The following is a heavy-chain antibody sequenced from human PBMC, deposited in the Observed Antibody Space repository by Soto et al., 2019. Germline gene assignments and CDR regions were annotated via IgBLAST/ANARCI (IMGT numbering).Heavy chain of an antibody. Sequence: SETLSLTCTVSGGSISSGDYYWSWIRQHPGKGLEWIGYIYYSGSTYYNPSLKSRVTISVDRSKNQFSLKLSSVTAADTAVYYCARLDYGSDAFDIWGQGTMVTVSS. CDR3: ARLDYGSDAFDI. V-gene: IGHV4-31*03. D-gene: IGHD3-10*01. CDR1: GGSISSGDYY. CDR2: IYYSGST. J-gene: IGHJ3*02.